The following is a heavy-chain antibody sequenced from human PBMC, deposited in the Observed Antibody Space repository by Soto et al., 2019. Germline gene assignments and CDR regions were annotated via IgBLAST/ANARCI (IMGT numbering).Heavy chain of an antibody. CDR3: AAAPGFNLFDS. D-gene: IGHD5-12*01. J-gene: IGHJ4*02. CDR1: GGSFIRSTYY. CDR2: IFHSGST. V-gene: IGHV4-39*01. Sequence: PSETLSLTCIVSGGSFIRSTYYGGWIRQPPGRGLEWIGSIFHSGSTYYNPSLKSRVTLSVDTSKNRFYLRLSSVTAADTAVYYCAAAPGFNLFDSWGQGTLVTVSS.